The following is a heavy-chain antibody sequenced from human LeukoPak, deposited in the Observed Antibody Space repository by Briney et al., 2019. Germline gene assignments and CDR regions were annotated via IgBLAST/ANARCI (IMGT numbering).Heavy chain of an antibody. Sequence: ASVKVSCKVSGYTLTEFSMHWVRQAPGKGLEWMGGFDPEDGETIYAQKFQGRVTITEDTSTDTAYMELSSLRSEDTAVYYCATAYDSSGYYADAFDIWGQGTMLTVSS. D-gene: IGHD3-22*01. CDR1: GYTLTEFS. CDR2: FDPEDGET. V-gene: IGHV1-24*01. J-gene: IGHJ3*02. CDR3: ATAYDSSGYYADAFDI.